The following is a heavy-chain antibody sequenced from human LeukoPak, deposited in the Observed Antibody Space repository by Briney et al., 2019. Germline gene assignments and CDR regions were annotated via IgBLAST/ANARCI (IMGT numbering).Heavy chain of an antibody. CDR1: GYTFTVYY. Sequence: ASVTVSCKASGYTFTVYYIHWVRQAPGQGREWMGFINPNTGGTSYAQKFQARVTMTRDTSISTAYMELSGLRSDDTAVYYCARRYDFWSGYPTAFDYWGQGTLVTVSS. J-gene: IGHJ4*02. CDR2: INPNTGGT. V-gene: IGHV1-2*02. CDR3: ARRYDFWSGYPTAFDY. D-gene: IGHD3-3*01.